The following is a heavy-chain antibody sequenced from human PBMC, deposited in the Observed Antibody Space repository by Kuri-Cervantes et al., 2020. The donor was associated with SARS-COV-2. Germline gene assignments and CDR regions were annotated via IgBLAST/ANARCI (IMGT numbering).Heavy chain of an antibody. J-gene: IGHJ6*02. CDR3: ARGRTSRWLQDYYYYYGMDV. CDR2: IYYSGST. CDR1: GGSISSSSYY. V-gene: IGHV4-61*05. D-gene: IGHD5-24*01. Sequence: SETLSLTCTVSGGSISSSSYYWGWIRQPPGKGLEWIGYIYYSGSTNYNPSLKSRVTISVDTSKNQFSLKLSSVTAADTAVYYCARGRTSRWLQDYYYYYGMDVWGQGTTVTVSS.